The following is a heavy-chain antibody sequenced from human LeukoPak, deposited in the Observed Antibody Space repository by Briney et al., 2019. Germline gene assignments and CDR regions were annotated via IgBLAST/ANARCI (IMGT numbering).Heavy chain of an antibody. V-gene: IGHV3-15*01. CDR2: IKTKTNGGTA. CDR3: ATEGFTYGYHGIDI. CDR1: GFTFSNAW. J-gene: IGHJ3*02. Sequence: PGGSLRLSCAASGFTFSNAWMSWVRRAPGKGLDWVGRIKTKTNGGTADYSPPVKGRFTISRDDYKNTLYLQMNSLKTDDTAVYYCATEGFTYGYHGIDIWGQGTIVTVSS. D-gene: IGHD5-18*01.